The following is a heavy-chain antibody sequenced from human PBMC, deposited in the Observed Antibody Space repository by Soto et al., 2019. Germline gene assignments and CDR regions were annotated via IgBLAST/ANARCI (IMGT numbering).Heavy chain of an antibody. CDR1: GGTFSSYA. D-gene: IGHD2-15*01. J-gene: IGHJ6*02. V-gene: IGHV1-69*01. Sequence: QVQLVQSGAEVKKPGSSVKVSCKASGGTFSSYAISWVRQAPGQGLELMGGIIPIFGTANYAQKFQGRVTITADESTSTAYMELSSLRSEDTAVYYCAKSSRGDYYYYYGMDVWGQGTTVTVSS. CDR2: IIPIFGTA. CDR3: AKSSRGDYYYYYGMDV.